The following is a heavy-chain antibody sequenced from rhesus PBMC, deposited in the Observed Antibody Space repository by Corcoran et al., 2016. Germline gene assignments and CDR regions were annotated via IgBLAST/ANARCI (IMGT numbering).Heavy chain of an antibody. D-gene: IGHD6S26*01. V-gene: IGHV4S7*01. CDR1: GGSISSGYG. J-gene: IGHJ6*01. CDR3: ARDSRQRLVRTGLDS. Sequence: QVQLQESGPGLVKPSETLSLTCGVSGGSISSGYGWSWIRQPPGKGLEWIGYIYGSSGNTYYNPSLKRRLPISKATSKNQFSLKLSSVTAAHTAVYYCARDSRQRLVRTGLDSWGQGVVVTVSS. CDR2: IYGSSGNT.